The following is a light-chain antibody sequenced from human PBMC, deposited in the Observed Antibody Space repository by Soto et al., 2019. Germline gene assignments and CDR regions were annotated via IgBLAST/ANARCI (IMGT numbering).Light chain of an antibody. CDR2: GAS. V-gene: IGKV3-15*01. Sequence: EIVPTQSPATLSVSPGERATLSCRASQSVNSKLAWYQQKPGQAPRLLIYGASTRATAIPARFSGSGSGTEFTLTISSXQSEDFAVYHCQQYNDWPYTFGQGTKVDIK. J-gene: IGKJ2*01. CDR1: QSVNSK. CDR3: QQYNDWPYT.